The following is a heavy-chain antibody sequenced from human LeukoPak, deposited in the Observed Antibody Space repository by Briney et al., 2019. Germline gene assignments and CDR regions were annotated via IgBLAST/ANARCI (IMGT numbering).Heavy chain of an antibody. J-gene: IGHJ4*02. V-gene: IGHV3-20*04. Sequence: GGSLRLSCAASGLTFDDCGMSWVRQAPGKGLEWVSGINWNGGSTGYADSVKGRFTISRDNAKNSLYLQMNSLRAEDTALYYCARDSHLVYGGNFDYCGQGTLGTVSS. CDR2: INWNGGST. CDR3: ARDSHLVYGGNFDY. CDR1: GLTFDDCG. D-gene: IGHD2-15*01.